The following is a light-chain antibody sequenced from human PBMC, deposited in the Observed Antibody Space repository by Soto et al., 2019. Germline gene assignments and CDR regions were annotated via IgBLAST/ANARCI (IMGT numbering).Light chain of an antibody. Sequence: DIEMTQSPSTLSASVGDRFTIXXRASQSITTYLTWYQQKPGKAPKXLIYDASSLKSGVPSRFSGSGAGTEFTLTISSLQPDDFATYYCQHYKSYPITFGQGTRLEIK. J-gene: IGKJ5*01. V-gene: IGKV1-5*01. CDR1: QSITTY. CDR3: QHYKSYPIT. CDR2: DAS.